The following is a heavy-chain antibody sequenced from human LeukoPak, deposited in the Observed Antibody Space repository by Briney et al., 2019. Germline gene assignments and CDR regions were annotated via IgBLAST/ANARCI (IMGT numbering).Heavy chain of an antibody. CDR1: GGSISSYY. D-gene: IGHD3-3*01. Sequence: SETLSLTCTVSGGSISSYYWSWIRQPAGKGLEWIGRIYTSGSTNYNPSLKSRVTMSVDTSKNQFSLKLSSVTAADTAVYYCARDHLPSFGGVVTPQGPYYYYMDVWGKGTTATVSS. CDR2: IYTSGST. V-gene: IGHV4-4*07. J-gene: IGHJ6*03. CDR3: ARDHLPSFGGVVTPQGPYYYYMDV.